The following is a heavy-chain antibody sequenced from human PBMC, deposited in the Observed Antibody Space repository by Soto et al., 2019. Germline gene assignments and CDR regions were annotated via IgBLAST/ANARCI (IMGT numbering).Heavy chain of an antibody. Sequence: QVQLVQSGAEVKKPGSSVKVSCKASGGTFSSYAISWVRQAPGQGLEWMGGIIPIFGTANYAQKFQGRVTITADESTSIAYMELSSLRSEDTAVYYCARDQSYCSGGSCSNYFDYWGQGTLVTVSS. D-gene: IGHD2-15*01. CDR2: IIPIFGTA. J-gene: IGHJ4*02. CDR1: GGTFSSYA. CDR3: ARDQSYCSGGSCSNYFDY. V-gene: IGHV1-69*12.